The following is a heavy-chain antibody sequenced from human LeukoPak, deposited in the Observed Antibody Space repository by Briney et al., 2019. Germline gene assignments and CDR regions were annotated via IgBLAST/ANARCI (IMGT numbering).Heavy chain of an antibody. CDR2: IYYTGST. J-gene: IGHJ6*03. CDR3: ARMRQEPYYYYHYMDV. CDR1: GGSISIYY. Sequence: SETLCLTPTDSGGSISIYYWSWVPHPPGKGLGSGGYIYYTGSTNYNPSFKSRVTISVDTSKTQYSLNLSSVTAADTAVYYCARMRQEPYYYYHYMDVWGKGTTVTVSS. D-gene: IGHD1-26*01. V-gene: IGHV4-59*01.